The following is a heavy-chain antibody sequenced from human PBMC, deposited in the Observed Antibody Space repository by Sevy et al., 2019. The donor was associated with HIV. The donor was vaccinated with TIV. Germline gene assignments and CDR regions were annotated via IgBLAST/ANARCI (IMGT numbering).Heavy chain of an antibody. D-gene: IGHD3-3*01. V-gene: IGHV3-30*04. CDR2: ISYDGSNK. CDR3: ARDVGAFYDFWSGYHGGY. CDR1: GFTFSDYA. J-gene: IGHJ4*02. Sequence: GESLKISCAASGFTFSDYAMFWVRQAPGKGLEWVAIISYDGSNKYYADSVKGRFTISRDTSKNTLYLQMNSLSAEDTAVYYCARDVGAFYDFWSGYHGGYWGQGTVVTVSS.